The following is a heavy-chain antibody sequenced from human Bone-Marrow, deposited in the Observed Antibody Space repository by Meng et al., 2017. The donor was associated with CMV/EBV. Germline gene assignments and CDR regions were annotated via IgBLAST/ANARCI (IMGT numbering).Heavy chain of an antibody. D-gene: IGHD6-13*01. J-gene: IGHJ6*02. CDR1: GGSVSSGSYY. CDR2: IYYSGST. Sequence: SESLSLTCTVSGGSVSSGSYYWCWIRQPPGKGLEWIGYIYYSGSTNYNPSLKSRVTISVDTSKNQFSLKLSSVTAADTAVYYCARDILISAAGTSDYYGMDVWGQGTMVTVSS. CDR3: ARDILISAAGTSDYYGMDV. V-gene: IGHV4-61*01.